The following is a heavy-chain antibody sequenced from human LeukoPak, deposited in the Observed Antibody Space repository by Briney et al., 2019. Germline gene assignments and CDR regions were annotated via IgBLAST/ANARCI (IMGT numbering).Heavy chain of an antibody. V-gene: IGHV4-39*07. Sequence: PSETLSLTCTVSGGSISSSSYYWGWIRQPPGKGLEWIGSIYYSGSTYYNPSLKSRVTISVDRSKNQFSLKLSSVTAADTAVYYCVRGARPAAISPEVPEYFHHWGQGTLVTVSS. J-gene: IGHJ1*01. D-gene: IGHD2-2*02. CDR2: IYYSGST. CDR1: GGSISSSSYY. CDR3: VRGARPAAISPEVPEYFHH.